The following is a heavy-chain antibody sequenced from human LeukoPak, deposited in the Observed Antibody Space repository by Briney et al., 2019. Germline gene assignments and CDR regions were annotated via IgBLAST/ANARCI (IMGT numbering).Heavy chain of an antibody. CDR2: IYYSGST. V-gene: IGHV4-39*07. CDR1: GGSISSSSYY. J-gene: IGHJ4*02. Sequence: SETLSLTCTVSGGSISSSSYYWGWIRQPPGKGLEWIGSIYYSGSTYYNPSLKSRVTISVDTSKNQFSLKLSSVTAADTAVYYCARVVKDYYDFWSGYYVFDYWGQGTLVTVSS. CDR3: ARVVKDYYDFWSGYYVFDY. D-gene: IGHD3-3*01.